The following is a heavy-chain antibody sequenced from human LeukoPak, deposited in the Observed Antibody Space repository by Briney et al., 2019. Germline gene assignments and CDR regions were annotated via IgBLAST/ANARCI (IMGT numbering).Heavy chain of an antibody. J-gene: IGHJ6*03. CDR2: IYYSGST. D-gene: IGHD2-15*01. CDR3: ARSVEGYCSGGSCYSYYYYMDV. V-gene: IGHV4-59*01. CDR1: GGSISSYY. Sequence: SETLSLTCTVSGGSISSYYWSWIRQPPGKGLEWIGYIYYSGSTNYNPSLKSRVTISVDTSKNQFSLKLSSVTAADTAVYYCARSVEGYCSGGSCYSYYYYMDVWGKGATVTVSS.